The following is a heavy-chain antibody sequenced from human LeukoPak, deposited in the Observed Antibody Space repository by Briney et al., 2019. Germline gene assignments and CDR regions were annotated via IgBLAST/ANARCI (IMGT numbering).Heavy chain of an antibody. CDR3: ARQYSSTWYFDY. CDR1: GFTFSTHA. J-gene: IGHJ4*02. D-gene: IGHD6-13*01. V-gene: IGHV3-33*01. Sequence: GGAPIISCAASGFTFSTHAMHWGRQAPGKGVEWAAVIWYDGSNQYYADSVKGRFTISRDNSQSTLYLKMNSLRAEDTAVYYCARQYSSTWYFDYWGQGTLVTVSS. CDR2: IWYDGSNQ.